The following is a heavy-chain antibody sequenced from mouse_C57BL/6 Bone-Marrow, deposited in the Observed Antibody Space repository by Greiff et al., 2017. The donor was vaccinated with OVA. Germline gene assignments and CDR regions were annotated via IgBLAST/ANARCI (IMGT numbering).Heavy chain of an antibody. J-gene: IGHJ4*01. Sequence: VQLQQSVAELVRPGASVKLSCTASGFNINNTYMHWVKQRPEQGLEWIGRIDPANGNTKYAPKFQGKATITADTSSNTAYLQLSSLTSEDTAIYYCARRSIYYGNYGYAMDYWGQGTSVTVSS. CDR1: GFNINNTY. D-gene: IGHD2-1*01. CDR2: IDPANGNT. V-gene: IGHV14-3*01. CDR3: ARRSIYYGNYGYAMDY.